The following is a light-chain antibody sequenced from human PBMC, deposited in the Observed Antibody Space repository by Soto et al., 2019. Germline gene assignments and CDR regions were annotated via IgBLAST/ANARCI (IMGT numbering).Light chain of an antibody. CDR1: QSVSSY. J-gene: IGKJ4*01. V-gene: IGKV3-11*01. CDR2: DAS. Sequence: EIVLTQSPATLSLSPGERATLSCRASQSVSSYLVWYQQKPGQAPRLLIYDASNRATGIPGRFSGSGSGTDFTLTISSLEPEGFAVYYCQQCSNWPLTFGGGTKVEIK. CDR3: QQCSNWPLT.